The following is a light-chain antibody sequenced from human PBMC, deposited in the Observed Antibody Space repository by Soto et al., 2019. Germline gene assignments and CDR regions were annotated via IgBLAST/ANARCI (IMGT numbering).Light chain of an antibody. J-gene: IGKJ1*01. Sequence: DIVMTQSPDSLPVSLGERATINCKSSQSVLHTSNNKNYLAWFQQKPGQPPRLLIYLAYTRGSGVPDRFSGSVSGSDFTLTISSLQAEDVAVYSCQQYYSAPWTFGQGTRVEIK. CDR3: QQYYSAPWT. V-gene: IGKV4-1*01. CDR2: LAY. CDR1: QSVLHTSNNKNY.